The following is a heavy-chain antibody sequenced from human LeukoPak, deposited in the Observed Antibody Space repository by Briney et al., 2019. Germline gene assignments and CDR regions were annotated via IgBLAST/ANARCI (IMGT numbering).Heavy chain of an antibody. CDR3: TAGYSSRLFYFDY. V-gene: IGHV3-49*04. CDR2: IRSKAYGGTT. CDR1: GFTFSDAW. Sequence: GGSLRLSCAASGFTFSDAWMSWVRQAPGKGLEWVGFIRSKAYGGTTEYAASVKGRFTISRDDSKSIAYLQMNSLKTEDTAVYYCTAGYSSRLFYFDYWGQGTLVTVSS. D-gene: IGHD6-13*01. J-gene: IGHJ4*02.